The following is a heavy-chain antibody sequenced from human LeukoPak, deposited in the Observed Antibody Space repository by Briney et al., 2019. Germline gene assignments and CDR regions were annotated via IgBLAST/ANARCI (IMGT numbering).Heavy chain of an antibody. CDR2: IKQDGSEK. Sequence: PGGSLRLSCAASGFTFSSYSMNWVRQAPGKGLEWVANIKQDGSEKYYADSVKGRFTISRDNAKNSLYLQMNSLRVEDTALYYCAKDRTPYYYGMDVWGQGTTVIVSS. CDR1: GFTFSSYS. J-gene: IGHJ6*02. D-gene: IGHD1-14*01. CDR3: AKDRTPYYYGMDV. V-gene: IGHV3-7*03.